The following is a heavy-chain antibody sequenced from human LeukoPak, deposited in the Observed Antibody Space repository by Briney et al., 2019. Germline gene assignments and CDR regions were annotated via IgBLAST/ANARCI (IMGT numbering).Heavy chain of an antibody. Sequence: GRSLRLSCAASGFTFSSYGMHWVRQAPGKGLEWAAVISYDGSNKYYADSVKGRFTISRDNSKNTLYLQMNSLRAEDTAVYYCAKDSSSWEFDYWGQGTLVTVSS. CDR2: ISYDGSNK. V-gene: IGHV3-30*18. CDR3: AKDSSSWEFDY. CDR1: GFTFSSYG. J-gene: IGHJ4*02. D-gene: IGHD6-13*01.